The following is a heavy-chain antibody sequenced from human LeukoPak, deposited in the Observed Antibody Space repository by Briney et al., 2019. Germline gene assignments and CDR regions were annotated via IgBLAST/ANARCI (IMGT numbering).Heavy chain of an antibody. V-gene: IGHV3-74*01. J-gene: IGHJ4*02. CDR1: GFTFSTYW. CDR2: INSDGIST. CDR3: ARVDDRAVAGTRAPDY. Sequence: GGSLRLSCAASGFTFSTYWMYWARQAPGRGLVWVSRINSDGISTNYADSVKGRFTISRDNAKNTLYLQMNSLRAEDTAVYYCARVDDRAVAGTRAPDYWGQGTLVTVSS. D-gene: IGHD6-19*01.